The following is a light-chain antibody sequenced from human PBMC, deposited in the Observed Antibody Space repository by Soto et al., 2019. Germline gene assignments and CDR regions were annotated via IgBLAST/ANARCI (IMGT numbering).Light chain of an antibody. CDR1: QSISRS. J-gene: IGKJ2*01. Sequence: EIVLTQSPAILSVSPGERATLSCRASQSISRSLAWYQQKPGQAPRLIISDAYTRATGIPARFSGSGSGTEFTLTISSLQSEDFALYYCHQYNSWPPGTFGQGTKVDIK. CDR2: DAY. V-gene: IGKV3-15*01. CDR3: HQYNSWPPGT.